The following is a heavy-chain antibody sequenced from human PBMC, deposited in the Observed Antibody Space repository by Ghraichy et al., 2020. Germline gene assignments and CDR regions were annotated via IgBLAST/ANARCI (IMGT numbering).Heavy chain of an antibody. D-gene: IGHD3-22*01. CDR1: GGSFSGYY. CDR3: ARRVYDSSGYYYGGFDY. CDR2: INHSGST. J-gene: IGHJ4*02. Sequence: TLSLTCAVYGGSFSGYYWSWIRQPPGKGLEWIGEINHSGSTNYNPSLKSRVTISVDTSKNQFSLKLSSVTAADTAVYYCARRVYDSSGYYYGGFDYWGQGTLVTVSS. V-gene: IGHV4-34*01.